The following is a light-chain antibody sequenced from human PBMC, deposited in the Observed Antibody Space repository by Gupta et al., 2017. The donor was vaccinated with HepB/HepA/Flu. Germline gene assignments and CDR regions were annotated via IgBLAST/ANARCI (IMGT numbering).Light chain of an antibody. CDR3: AAWDDSLSCPV. CDR2: RNN. V-gene: IGLV1-47*01. Sequence: QSVLTQPPSASGTPGQRVTLSCSGSSSNIGSNYVYWYQQLPGTAPKLLIYRNNQRPSGVPDRFSGSKSGTSASLAISGLRSEDEADYYCAAWDDSLSCPVFGGGTKLTVL. CDR1: SSNIGSNY. J-gene: IGLJ3*02.